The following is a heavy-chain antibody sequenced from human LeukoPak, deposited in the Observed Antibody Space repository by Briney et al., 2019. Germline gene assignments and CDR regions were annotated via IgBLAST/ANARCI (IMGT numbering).Heavy chain of an antibody. V-gene: IGHV3-23*01. CDR1: GFTFISYP. J-gene: IGHJ4*02. D-gene: IGHD6-6*01. Sequence: GAPRVSLPASGFTFISYPMRSVRQAPGRGLEWVSAISGRGNRWYYAEPRRRRFTISRDNSKNTLYLQMNSLRAEDTAVYYCAKEQSSSGFFDYWGQGTVDPVSS. CDR2: ISGRGNRW. CDR3: AKEQSSSGFFDY.